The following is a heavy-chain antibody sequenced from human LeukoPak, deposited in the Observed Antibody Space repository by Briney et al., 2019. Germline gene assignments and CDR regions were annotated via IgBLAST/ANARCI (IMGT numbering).Heavy chain of an antibody. V-gene: IGHV4-59*01. CDR1: GSSISPYY. J-gene: IGHJ3*01. CDR2: IHNSGS. Sequence: SETLSLTCTVSGSSISPYYWSWIRQSPGKGLEWIGNIHNSGSIYNPSLKSRITISQDTSKNQVSLKLTAVTAADTALYYCVRARDMVFDLWGQGTMATVSA. CDR3: VRARDMVFDL. D-gene: IGHD2-21*02.